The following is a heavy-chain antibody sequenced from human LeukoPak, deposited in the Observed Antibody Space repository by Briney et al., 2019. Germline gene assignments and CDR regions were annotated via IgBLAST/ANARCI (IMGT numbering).Heavy chain of an antibody. CDR2: ISAYNGNT. CDR3: ARAWGSGWPYYFDY. V-gene: IGHV1-18*01. J-gene: IGHJ4*02. D-gene: IGHD6-19*01. Sequence: ASVKVSCKASGYTFTSYGISWVRQAPGQGLEWMGWISAYNGNTNYAQKLQGRVTTTTDTSTSTAYMELRSLRSDDTAVYYCARAWGSGWPYYFDYWGQGTLVTVSS. CDR1: GYTFTSYG.